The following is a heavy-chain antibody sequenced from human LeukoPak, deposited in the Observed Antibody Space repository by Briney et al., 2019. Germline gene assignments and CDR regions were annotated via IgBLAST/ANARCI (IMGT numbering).Heavy chain of an antibody. CDR2: INHSGST. D-gene: IGHD2-15*01. V-gene: IGHV4-34*01. CDR1: GGSFSGDY. J-gene: IGHJ4*02. Sequence: SETLSLTCAVYGGSFSGDYWSWIRQPPGKGLEWIGEINHSGSTNYNPSLKSRVTISVDTSKNQFSLKLSSVTAADTAVYYCATSTPTFCSGGSCYPNYWGQGTLVTVSS. CDR3: ATSTPTFCSGGSCYPNY.